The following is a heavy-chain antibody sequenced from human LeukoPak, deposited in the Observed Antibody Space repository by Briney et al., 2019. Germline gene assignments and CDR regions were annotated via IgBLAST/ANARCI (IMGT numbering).Heavy chain of an antibody. CDR3: ARIFIRNGYSSYFDC. D-gene: IGHD5-18*01. V-gene: IGHV4-38-2*02. CDR1: GFSISSGHY. J-gene: IGHJ4*02. CDR2: VYQSGTT. Sequence: AETLSLTCTVSGFSISSGHYWGWVRQPPGAGLEWIGSVYQSGTTYYNPSLKSRVTTSVDMSKNQFSLRLRPVTAADTAVYYCARIFIRNGYSSYFDCWGQGTLVTVSS.